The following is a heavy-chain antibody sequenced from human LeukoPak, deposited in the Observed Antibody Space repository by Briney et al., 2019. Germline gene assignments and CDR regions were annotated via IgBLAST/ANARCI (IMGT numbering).Heavy chain of an antibody. V-gene: IGHV4-38-2*02. CDR1: GYSINNGYY. Sequence: SETLSLTCTVFGYSINNGYYWGWIRQPPGKGLEWIGSIYHSGSTHYNPSLKSRVTISVDTSKNHFSLKLSSVTATDTAVYYCARVETEGSSWYGVHYFDYWGQGTQVTVSS. J-gene: IGHJ4*02. D-gene: IGHD6-13*01. CDR2: IYHSGST. CDR3: ARVETEGSSWYGVHYFDY.